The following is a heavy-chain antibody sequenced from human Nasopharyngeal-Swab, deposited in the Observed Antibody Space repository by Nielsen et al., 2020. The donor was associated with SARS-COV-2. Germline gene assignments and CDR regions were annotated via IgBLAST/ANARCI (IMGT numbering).Heavy chain of an antibody. D-gene: IGHD2-2*01. CDR2: IYYSGST. V-gene: IGHV4-59*01. CDR1: GGSISRYY. J-gene: IGHJ6*02. Sequence: GSLRLSCTVSGGSISRYYWSWIRQSPGKGLEWIGYIYYSGSTNYNPSLTRRVTISVDTSKHQFSLKLSSVTAADTAVYYCARVYRTTAHYYYGIDVWGQGTTVTVSS. CDR3: ARVYRTTAHYYYGIDV.